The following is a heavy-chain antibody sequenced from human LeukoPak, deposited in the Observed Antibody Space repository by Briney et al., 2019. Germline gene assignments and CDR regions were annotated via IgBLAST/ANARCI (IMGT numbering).Heavy chain of an antibody. J-gene: IGHJ4*02. CDR2: IYYSGST. Sequence: PSETLSLTCTVSGGSISSSSYYWGWIRQPPGKGLEWIGSIYYSGSTYYNPSLKSRVTISLDTSKNQFSLKLSSVTAADTAVYYCARRGSSSWYDFDYWGQGTLVTVSS. CDR3: ARRGSSSWYDFDY. CDR1: GGSISSSSYY. V-gene: IGHV4-39*01. D-gene: IGHD6-13*01.